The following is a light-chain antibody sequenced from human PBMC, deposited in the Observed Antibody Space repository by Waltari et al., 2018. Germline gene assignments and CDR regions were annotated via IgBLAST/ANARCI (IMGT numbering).Light chain of an antibody. Sequence: QPVLTQLSSASASLGSSVKLTSTLTSGYQHYIISWHQQQPGKAPRFLMKIEAAGTFNRGNGVPDRFSGSTSGAHYVLTISNLQSADEATYYCETWDSNNRVFGGGTKLTVL. CDR1: SGYQHYI. CDR3: ETWDSNNRV. CDR2: IEAAGTF. V-gene: IGLV4-60*03. J-gene: IGLJ3*02.